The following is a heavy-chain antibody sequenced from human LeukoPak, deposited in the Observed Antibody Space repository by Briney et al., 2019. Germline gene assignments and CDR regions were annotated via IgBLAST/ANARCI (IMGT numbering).Heavy chain of an antibody. CDR1: GFTFSSYG. CDR3: AKSHSSGYYYAGGDY. D-gene: IGHD3-22*01. Sequence: GGSLRLSCAASGFTFSSYGMSWVRQAPGKGLEWVSAISGSGGSTYYADSVKGRFTISRDNSKSTLYLQMNSLRAEDTAVYYCAKSHSSGYYYAGGDYWGQGTLVTVSS. J-gene: IGHJ4*02. CDR2: ISGSGGST. V-gene: IGHV3-23*01.